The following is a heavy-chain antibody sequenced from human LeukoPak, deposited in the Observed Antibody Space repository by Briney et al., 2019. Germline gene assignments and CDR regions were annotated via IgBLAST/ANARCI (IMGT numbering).Heavy chain of an antibody. V-gene: IGHV3-30*18. CDR3: AKGGYAFDY. D-gene: IGHD5-18*01. CDR2: ISYDGSNK. J-gene: IGHJ4*02. Sequence: GRSLRLSCAASGFTFSSYGMHWVRQAPGKGLEWVVVISYDGSNKYYADSVKGRFTISRDNSKSTLYLQMNSLRAEDTAVYYCAKGGYAFDYWGQGTLVTVSS. CDR1: GFTFSSYG.